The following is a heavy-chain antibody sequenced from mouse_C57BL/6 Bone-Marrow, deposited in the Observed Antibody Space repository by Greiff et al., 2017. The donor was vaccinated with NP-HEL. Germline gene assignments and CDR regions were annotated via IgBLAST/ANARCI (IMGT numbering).Heavy chain of an antibody. Sequence: QVQLQQPGTELVKPGASVKLSCKASGYTFTSYWMHWVKQRPGQGLEWIGNINPSNGGTNYNEQFKSKATLTVDKSSSTAYMQLSSLTSEDSAVYYCAGTKLVESYWYFEVWGTGTTGTVSS. CDR2: INPSNGGT. CDR3: AGTKLVESYWYFEV. D-gene: IGHD1-1*01. J-gene: IGHJ1*03. CDR1: GYTFTSYW. V-gene: IGHV1-53*01.